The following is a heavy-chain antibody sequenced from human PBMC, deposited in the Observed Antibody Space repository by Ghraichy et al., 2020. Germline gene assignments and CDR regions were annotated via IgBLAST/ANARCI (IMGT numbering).Heavy chain of an antibody. D-gene: IGHD2-15*01. CDR3: ARGGGIQRVGFDY. V-gene: IGHV4-39*07. CDR2: IYYSGST. Sequence: SENLSLTCTVSGGSISSSSYYWGWIRQPPGKGLEWIGSIYYSGSTYYNPSLKSRVTISVDTSKNQFSLKLSSVTAADTAVYYCARGGGIQRVGFDYWGQGTLVTVSS. J-gene: IGHJ4*02. CDR1: GGSISSSSYY.